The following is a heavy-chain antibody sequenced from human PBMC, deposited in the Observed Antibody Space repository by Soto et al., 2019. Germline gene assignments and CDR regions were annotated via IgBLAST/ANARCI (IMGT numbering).Heavy chain of an antibody. CDR1: GFTFGEAW. V-gene: IGHV3-15*07. CDR2: IKRIADGGTT. J-gene: IGHJ4*02. CDR3: TTWTESGSYDWDGY. Sequence: EVQLVESGGGLVQPGESLRISCAGSGFTFGEAWMNWVRQAPGKGLAWVGRIKRIADGGTTAYAAPVQGRFTISRDDSENTLYLQMNSLKTEDTGVYYCTTWTESGSYDWDGYWGQGTLVTVSS. D-gene: IGHD1-26*01.